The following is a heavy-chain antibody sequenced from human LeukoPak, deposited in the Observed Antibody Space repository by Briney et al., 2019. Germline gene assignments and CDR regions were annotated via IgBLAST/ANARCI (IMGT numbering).Heavy chain of an antibody. V-gene: IGHV3-20*04. J-gene: IGHJ3*02. CDR1: GFTFDDYG. CDR3: ARGPAIVGATTGAFDI. D-gene: IGHD1-26*01. CDR2: INWNGGST. Sequence: PGGSLRLSCAASGFTFDDYGMSWVRQAPGKGLEWVSGINWNGGSTGYADSVKGRFTISRDNAKNSLYLQMNSLRAEDTAVYYCARGPAIVGATTGAFDIWGQGTMVTVSS.